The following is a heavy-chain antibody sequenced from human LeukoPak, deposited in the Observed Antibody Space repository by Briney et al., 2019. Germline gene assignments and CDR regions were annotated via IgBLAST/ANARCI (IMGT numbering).Heavy chain of an antibody. CDR2: IYYSGST. Sequence: SETLSLTCTVSGGSISSSSYYWGWIRQPPGKGLEWIGSIYYSGSTYHNPSLKSRVTISVDTSKNQFSLKLSSVTAADTAVYYCASLPCSSTSCYKDYYYYYMDVWGKGTTVTVSS. V-gene: IGHV4-39*01. CDR3: ASLPCSSTSCYKDYYYYYMDV. J-gene: IGHJ6*03. D-gene: IGHD2-2*02. CDR1: GGSISSSSYY.